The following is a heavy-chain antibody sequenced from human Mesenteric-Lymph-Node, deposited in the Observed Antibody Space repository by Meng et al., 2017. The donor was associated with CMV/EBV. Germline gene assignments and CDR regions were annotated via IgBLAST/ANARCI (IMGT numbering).Heavy chain of an antibody. CDR3: ARDLVVVTEPPPYSQDV. CDR1: GYTFTGYY. D-gene: IGHD3-9*01. V-gene: IGHV1-18*04. J-gene: IGHJ6*02. CDR2: ISAFNGDT. Sequence: ASVKVSCKASGYTFTGYYMHWVRQAPGQGLEWMGWISAFNGDTKYAQKFQGRVTMTTDTSTSTAYMELRSLRFDDSAVYYCARDLVVVTEPPPYSQDVWGQGTTVTVSS.